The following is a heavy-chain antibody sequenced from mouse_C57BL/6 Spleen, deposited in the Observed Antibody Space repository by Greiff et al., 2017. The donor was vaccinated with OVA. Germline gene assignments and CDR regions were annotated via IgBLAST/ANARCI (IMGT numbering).Heavy chain of an antibody. CDR1: GYTFTSYD. Sequence: QVQLQQSGPELVKPGASVKLSCKASGYTFTSYDINWVKQRPGQGLEWIGWIYPRDGSTKYNEKFKGKATLTVDTSSSTAYMELHSLTSEDSAVYFCARGREDSSGLYAMDYWGQGTSVTVSS. V-gene: IGHV1-85*01. J-gene: IGHJ4*01. CDR2: IYPRDGST. CDR3: ARGREDSSGLYAMDY. D-gene: IGHD3-2*02.